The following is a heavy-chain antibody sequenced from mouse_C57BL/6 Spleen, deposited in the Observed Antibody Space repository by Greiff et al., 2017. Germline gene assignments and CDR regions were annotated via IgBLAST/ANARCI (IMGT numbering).Heavy chain of an antibody. CDR3: AREGGRWVYFDY. V-gene: IGHV1-54*01. CDR1: GYAFTNYL. D-gene: IGHD1-1*02. Sequence: QVQLKQSGAELVRPGTSVKVSCKASGYAFTNYLIEWVKQRPGQGLEWIGVINPGSGGTNYNEKFKGKATLTADKSSSTAYMQLSSLTSEDSAVYFCAREGGRWVYFDYWGQGTTLTVSS. J-gene: IGHJ2*01. CDR2: INPGSGGT.